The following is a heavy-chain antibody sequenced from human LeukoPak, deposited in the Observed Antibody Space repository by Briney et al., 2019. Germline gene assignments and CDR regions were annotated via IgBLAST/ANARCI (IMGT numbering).Heavy chain of an antibody. CDR3: ARHDYGGNAARY. V-gene: IGHV5-10-1*01. CDR1: GYSFTCYW. D-gene: IGHD4-23*01. Sequence: GESLKISCKGSGYSFTCYWISWVRQMPGKGLEWMGRIDPSDSYIKYSPSFQGHVSISADKSISTAYLQWSSLKASDTAMYYCARHDYGGNAARYWGQGTLVTASS. CDR2: IDPSDSYI. J-gene: IGHJ4*02.